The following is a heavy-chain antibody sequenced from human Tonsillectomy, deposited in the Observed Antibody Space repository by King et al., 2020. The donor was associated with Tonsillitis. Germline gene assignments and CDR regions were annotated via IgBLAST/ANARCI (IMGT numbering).Heavy chain of an antibody. V-gene: IGHV1-2*02. D-gene: IGHD1-26*01. Sequence: VQLVQSGAEVKEPGASVKVSCKASGYTFTDYYINWVRQAPGQGLQWMGWISPNSGGTNSAQKFQGRVTMTRDTSISTAYMELSRLRSDDTAVYYCARDAWVYYATTGQHFFDSWGQGTLVAVSS. CDR2: ISPNSGGT. CDR1: GYTFTDYY. CDR3: ARDAWVYYATTGQHFFDS. J-gene: IGHJ4*02.